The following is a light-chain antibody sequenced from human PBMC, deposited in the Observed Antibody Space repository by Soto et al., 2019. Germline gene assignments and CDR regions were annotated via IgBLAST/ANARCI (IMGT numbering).Light chain of an antibody. V-gene: IGLV2-14*01. Sequence: QSALTQPASASGSPGQSITISCTGTSSDFGGNNYVSWYQQHPGKAPKLMIYDVTNRPSGVSHRFSGSKSGNTASLTLSVLQAEYQADYYCSSHTSSSPLFGGGTKLTVL. CDR2: DVT. CDR3: SSHTSSSPL. J-gene: IGLJ2*01. CDR1: SSDFGGNNY.